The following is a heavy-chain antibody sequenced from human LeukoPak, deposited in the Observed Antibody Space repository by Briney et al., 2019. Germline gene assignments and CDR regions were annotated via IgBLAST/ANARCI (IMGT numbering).Heavy chain of an antibody. CDR2: IYYSGST. D-gene: IGHD4-17*01. J-gene: IGHJ6*02. Sequence: SETLSLTCTVSGGSISSGDYYWSWIPQPPGKGLEWIGYIYYSGSTYYNPSLKSRVTISVDTSKNQFSLKLSSVTAADTAVYYCARGQLDYGDYHYYYGMDVWGQGTTVTVSS. CDR1: GGSISSGDYY. CDR3: ARGQLDYGDYHYYYGMDV. V-gene: IGHV4-30-4*01.